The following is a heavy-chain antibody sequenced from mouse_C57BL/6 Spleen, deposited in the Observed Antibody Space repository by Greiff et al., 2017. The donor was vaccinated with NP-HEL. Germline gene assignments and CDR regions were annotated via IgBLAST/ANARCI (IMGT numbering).Heavy chain of an antibody. D-gene: IGHD1-1*02. CDR1: GYTFTDYN. J-gene: IGHJ2*01. V-gene: IGHV1-22*01. CDR2: INPNNGGT. Sequence: EVQLQQSGPELVKPGASVKMSCKASGYTFTDYNMHWVKQSHGKSLEWIGYINPNNGGTSYNQKFKGKATLTVTKSSSTAYMELRSLTSEDSAVYYCARLLWPPRGYLDYWGQGTTLTVSS. CDR3: ARLLWPPRGYLDY.